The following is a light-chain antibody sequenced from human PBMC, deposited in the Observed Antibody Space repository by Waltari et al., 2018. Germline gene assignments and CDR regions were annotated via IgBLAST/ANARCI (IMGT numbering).Light chain of an antibody. CDR3: AGWDDSLSGRV. Sequence: QSALTQPPSTSGTPGQRVTISCSGSSSNIGTNYVSWYQQFPGTAPKLLLYRNHQLPSGFPDRFAASKSGASAALVISGLRPEDEAYYYCAGWDDSLSGRVFGEGTKLSVL. CDR1: SSNIGTNY. J-gene: IGLJ3*02. CDR2: RNH. V-gene: IGLV1-47*01.